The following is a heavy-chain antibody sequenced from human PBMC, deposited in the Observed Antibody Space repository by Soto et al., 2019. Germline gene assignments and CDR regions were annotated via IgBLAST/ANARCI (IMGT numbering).Heavy chain of an antibody. D-gene: IGHD2-15*01. CDR3: AGSGEDSLHCSGGSCYPNYYYYYYMDV. CDR2: INHSGST. CDR1: GGSFSGYY. V-gene: IGHV4-34*01. J-gene: IGHJ6*03. Sequence: SETLSLTCAVYGGSFSGYYWSWIRQPPGKGLEWIGEINHSGSTNYNPSLKSRVTISVDTSKNQFSLKLSSVTAADTAVYYCAGSGEDSLHCSGGSCYPNYYYYYYMDVWGKGTTVTVSS.